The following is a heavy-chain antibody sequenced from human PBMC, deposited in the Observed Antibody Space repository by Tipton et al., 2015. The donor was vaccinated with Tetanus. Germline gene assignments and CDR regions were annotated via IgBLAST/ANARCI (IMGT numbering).Heavy chain of an antibody. V-gene: IGHV4-34*01. CDR3: ARGEDQYKSGNH. Sequence: LRLSCAASGFTFNTYWMSWARQAPGKGLEWIGEIHPSGIVSYTPSLKSRVAILLDTSANQFSLKLTSVTAADTAVYYCARGEDQYKSGNHWGQGTPVTVSS. CDR2: IHPSGIV. CDR1: GFTFNTYW. D-gene: IGHD1-1*01. J-gene: IGHJ5*02.